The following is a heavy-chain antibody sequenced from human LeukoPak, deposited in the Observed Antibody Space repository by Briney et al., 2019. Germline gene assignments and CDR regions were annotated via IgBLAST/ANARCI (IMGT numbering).Heavy chain of an antibody. CDR2: ISGSGGST. J-gene: IGHJ4*02. D-gene: IGHD6-13*01. CDR3: AKGRYSSSAGYFDY. CDR1: GGTFSSYA. V-gene: IGHV3-23*01. Sequence: SCKASGGTFSSYAMSWVRQAPGKGLEWVSAISGSGGSTYYADSVKGRFTISRDNSKNTLYLQMNSLRAEDTAVYYCAKGRYSSSAGYFDYWGQGTLVTVSS.